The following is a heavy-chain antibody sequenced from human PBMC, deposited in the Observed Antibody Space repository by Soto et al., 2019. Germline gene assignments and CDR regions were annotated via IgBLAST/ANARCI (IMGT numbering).Heavy chain of an antibody. CDR1: GYTFTGNA. Sequence: ASLKVSCKASGYTFTGNAMHWVRQAPGQRLEWMGWINTGNGNTKYSQKFQGRVTITRDTSATTTYMELSSLRSEDTAVYYCARDKGAYCGGDCYSTWFDPWGQGTLVTV. D-gene: IGHD2-21*02. CDR2: INTGNGNT. V-gene: IGHV1-3*04. CDR3: ARDKGAYCGGDCYSTWFDP. J-gene: IGHJ5*02.